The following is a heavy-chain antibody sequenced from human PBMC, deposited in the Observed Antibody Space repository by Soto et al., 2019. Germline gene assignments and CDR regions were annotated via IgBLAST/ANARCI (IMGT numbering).Heavy chain of an antibody. V-gene: IGHV1-69*01. CDR2: IIPTFGPA. D-gene: IGHD3-9*01. J-gene: IGHJ4*02. CDR3: ARRIDFSTFDY. CDR1: GVTFSNSA. Sequence: QVQLVQSGAEVKKPGSSVKVSCKASGVTFSNSAINWVRQAPGQGLEWMGGIIPTFGPATYAQKFQGRVTITADESTGTVHMEVNRVRSGDPAVHYCARRIDFSTFDYWGQGTLVTVSS.